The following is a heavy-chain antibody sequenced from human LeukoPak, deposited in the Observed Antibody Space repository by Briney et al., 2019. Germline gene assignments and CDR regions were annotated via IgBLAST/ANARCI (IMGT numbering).Heavy chain of an antibody. CDR2: INPNSGGT. CDR3: ARGVVVVVAAYRNSKFGY. V-gene: IGHV1-2*02. J-gene: IGHJ4*02. CDR1: GYTFTGYY. Sequence: GASVKVSCKASGYTFTGYYMHWVRQAPGQGLEWMGWINPNSGGTNYAQKFQGRVTMTRDTSISTAYMELSRLRSDDTAVYYCARGVVVVVAAYRNSKFGYWGQGTLVTVSS. D-gene: IGHD2-15*01.